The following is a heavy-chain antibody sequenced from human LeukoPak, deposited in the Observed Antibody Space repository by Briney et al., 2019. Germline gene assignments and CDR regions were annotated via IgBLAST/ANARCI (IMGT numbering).Heavy chain of an antibody. D-gene: IGHD6-19*01. V-gene: IGHV1-24*01. J-gene: IGHJ4*02. CDR2: FDPEDGET. CDR3: ATVMISGWSTYYFDY. CDR1: GYTLTELS. Sequence: ASVTVSCKVSGYTLTELSMHWVRQAPGKGLEWMGGFDPEDGETICAQKFQGRVTMTEDTSTDTAYMELSSLRSEDTAVYYCATVMISGWSTYYFDYWGQGTLVTVSS.